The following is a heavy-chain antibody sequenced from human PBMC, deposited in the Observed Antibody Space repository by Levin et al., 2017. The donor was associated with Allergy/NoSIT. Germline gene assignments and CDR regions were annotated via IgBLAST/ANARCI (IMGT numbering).Heavy chain of an antibody. V-gene: IGHV3-30-3*01. CDR2: ISYDGSNK. CDR3: ARDMGLLLWFGESPDY. Sequence: GGSLRLSCAASGFTFSSYAMHWVRQAPGKGLEWVAVISYDGSNKYYADSVKGRFTISRDNSKNTLYLQMNSLRAEDTAVYYCARDMGLLLWFGESPDYWGQGTLVTVSS. D-gene: IGHD3-10*01. CDR1: GFTFSSYA. J-gene: IGHJ4*02.